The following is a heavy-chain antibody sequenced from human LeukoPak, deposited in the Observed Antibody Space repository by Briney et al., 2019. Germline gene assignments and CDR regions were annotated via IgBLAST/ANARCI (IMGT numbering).Heavy chain of an antibody. J-gene: IGHJ4*02. CDR1: GFTFSSYE. Sequence: AGSLRLSCAASGFTFSSYEMNWVRQAPGRGLEWLSYISSSGSTIYYADSVKGRFTISRDNAKNSLYLQMNSLRAEHTAVYYCARGAGDGYNQLGYWGQGTLVTVSS. V-gene: IGHV3-48*03. CDR2: ISSSGSTI. CDR3: ARGAGDGYNQLGY. D-gene: IGHD5-24*01.